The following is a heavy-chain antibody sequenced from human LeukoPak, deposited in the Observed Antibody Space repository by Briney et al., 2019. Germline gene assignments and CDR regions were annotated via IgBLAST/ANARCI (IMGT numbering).Heavy chain of an antibody. J-gene: IGHJ5*02. D-gene: IGHD3-10*01. V-gene: IGHV1-2*02. CDR1: GYRFNGHY. Sequence: ASVKVSCKASGYRFNGHYIHWLRLAPGQGPEWMGWINPHSGATQYAEKFQARLTVTRDTSISTAYMELASLTSDDTAVYYCARDIGPLVRGVSKYVDPWGQGTLVTVSS. CDR2: INPHSGAT. CDR3: ARDIGPLVRGVSKYVDP.